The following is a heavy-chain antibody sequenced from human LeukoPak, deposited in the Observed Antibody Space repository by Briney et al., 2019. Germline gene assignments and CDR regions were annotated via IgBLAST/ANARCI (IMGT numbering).Heavy chain of an antibody. Sequence: PGGSLRLSCAASGFSFSSYWMSWVRQAPGKGLEWVANINQGGSEKYYVGSVKGRFTISRDNSKNTLYLQMNSLRAEDTAVYYCARDSSPSSGWYVAFDYWGQGTLVTVSS. D-gene: IGHD6-19*01. J-gene: IGHJ4*02. V-gene: IGHV3-7*01. CDR2: INQGGSEK. CDR3: ARDSSPSSGWYVAFDY. CDR1: GFSFSSYW.